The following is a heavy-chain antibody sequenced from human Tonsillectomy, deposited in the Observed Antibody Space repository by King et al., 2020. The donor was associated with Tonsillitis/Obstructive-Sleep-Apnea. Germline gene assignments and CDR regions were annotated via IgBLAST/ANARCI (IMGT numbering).Heavy chain of an antibody. J-gene: IGHJ5*02. V-gene: IGHV3-23*04. CDR1: GFPFSYYA. Sequence: VQLVESGGGLVQPGGSLRLSWAASGFPFSYYAIGWVLQAPGKGLPWVSIIRNSGAYTYYADSVKDRLTISRDNYRNVVYLQMDSLTPDDTAVYYCAKVVYYSGAHKFDPWGQGTLVTVSS. D-gene: IGHD2-15*01. CDR3: AKVVYYSGAHKFDP. CDR2: IRNSGAYT.